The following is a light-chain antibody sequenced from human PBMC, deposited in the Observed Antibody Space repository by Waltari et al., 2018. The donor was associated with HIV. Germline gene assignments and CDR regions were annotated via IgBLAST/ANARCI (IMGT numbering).Light chain of an antibody. CDR1: SSAVGGYNY. CDR3: SSYTSSSTLYVV. J-gene: IGLJ2*01. CDR2: DVS. Sequence: QSALTQPAYVSGSPGQSITIPCTGTSSAVGGYNYVSWYQQHPGKAPKLMIYDVSYRPSGVSNRFSGSKSGNTASLTISGLQAEDEADYYCSSYTSSSTLYVVFGGGTKLTVL. V-gene: IGLV2-14*01.